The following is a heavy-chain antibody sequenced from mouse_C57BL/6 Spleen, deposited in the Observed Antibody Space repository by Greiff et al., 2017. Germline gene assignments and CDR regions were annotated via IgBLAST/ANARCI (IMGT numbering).Heavy chain of an antibody. CDR3: ARSEGYDGAWFAY. J-gene: IGHJ3*01. D-gene: IGHD2-2*01. V-gene: IGHV14-2*01. Sequence: VQLQQSGAELVKPGASVKLSCTASGFNIKDYYMHWVKQRTEQGLEWIGRIDPEDGETKYAPNFQGKATITADTSSNTAYLQLSSLTSEDTAVYYCARSEGYDGAWFAYWGQGTLVTVSA. CDR2: IDPEDGET. CDR1: GFNIKDYY.